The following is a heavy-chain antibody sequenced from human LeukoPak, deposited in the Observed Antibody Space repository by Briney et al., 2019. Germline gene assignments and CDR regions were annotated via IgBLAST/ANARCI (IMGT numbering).Heavy chain of an antibody. J-gene: IGHJ5*02. Sequence: GGPLRLSCAAPGFSFSSNWMGWVRQAPGKGLQWVAHIKRDGSQKYYLDSVKGRFTISRDNAKNSLYLQMNSLRVEDTAVYYCARLGLEVGGPNWFDPWGQGTLVTVSS. CDR3: ARLGLEVGGPNWFDP. D-gene: IGHD1-1*01. V-gene: IGHV3-7*01. CDR1: GFSFSSNW. CDR2: IKRDGSQK.